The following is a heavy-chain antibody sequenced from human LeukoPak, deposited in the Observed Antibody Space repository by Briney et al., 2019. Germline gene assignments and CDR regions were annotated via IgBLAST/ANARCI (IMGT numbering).Heavy chain of an antibody. CDR2: IYTSGST. J-gene: IGHJ4*02. Sequence: SQTLSLTCTVSGGSISSGSYYWRWIRQPAGKGLEWIGRIYTSGSTKYNPSLKNPVSISVDTSKNQFSLKLSSVTAADTAVYYCARGVVGCSGGSCYASLFDYWGQGTLVTVSS. CDR1: GGSISSGSYY. D-gene: IGHD2-15*01. CDR3: ARGVVGCSGGSCYASLFDY. V-gene: IGHV4-61*02.